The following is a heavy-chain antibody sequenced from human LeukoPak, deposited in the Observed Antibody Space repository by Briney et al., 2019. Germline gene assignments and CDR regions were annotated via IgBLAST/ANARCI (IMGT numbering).Heavy chain of an antibody. CDR3: ARGGWGTTKDNWFDP. CDR2: INTNTGNP. V-gene: IGHV7-4-1*02. CDR1: GYTFTSYA. Sequence: ASVKVSCKASGYTFTSYAMNWVRQAPGQGLEWMGWINTNTGNPTYAQGFTGRFVFSLDTSVSTAYLQISSLKAEDTAVYYCARGGWGTTKDNWFDPWGQGTLVTVSS. J-gene: IGHJ5*02. D-gene: IGHD1-7*01.